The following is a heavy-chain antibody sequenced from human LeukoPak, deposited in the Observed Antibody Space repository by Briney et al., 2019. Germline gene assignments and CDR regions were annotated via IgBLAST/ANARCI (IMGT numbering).Heavy chain of an antibody. V-gene: IGHV1-24*01. D-gene: IGHD2-2*01. CDR3: ATGGVVVVPAAMPFHY. CDR1: GYTLTVLS. J-gene: IGHJ4*02. Sequence: ASVKVSCKVSGYTLTVLSMHWVRQGPGKGLVWMGGFDPEDGETIYAQKFQGRVTMTEDASTDTAYMELSSLRSEDTAVYYCATGGVVVVPAAMPFHYWGQGTLVAVSS. CDR2: FDPEDGET.